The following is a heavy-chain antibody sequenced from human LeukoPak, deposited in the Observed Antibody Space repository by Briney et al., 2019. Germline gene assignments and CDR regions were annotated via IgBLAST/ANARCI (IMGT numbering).Heavy chain of an antibody. J-gene: IGHJ4*02. CDR3: ARPLEEQQLEFDY. CDR1: GYTFTSYG. V-gene: IGHV1-18*01. D-gene: IGHD6-13*01. CDR2: ISAYNGNT. Sequence: ASVKVSCKASGYTFTSYGISWVRQAPGQGLEWMGWISAYNGNTNYAQKLQGRVTMTTDTYTSTANMELSRLRSYDTAVYFCARPLEEQQLEFDYWGQGTLVTVSS.